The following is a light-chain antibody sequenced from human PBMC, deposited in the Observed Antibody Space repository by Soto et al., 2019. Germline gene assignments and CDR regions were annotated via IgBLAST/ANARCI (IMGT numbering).Light chain of an antibody. CDR1: QSVSSS. Sequence: EVVLKQSPCTLSLSPGEGATLSCRASQSVSSSYIAWYQQRPGQTPSLLIYGASTRATGIPDRFSGSESGTEFTLTISSLQSEDFAVYYCQQYNNWPPSIIFGQGTRLEIK. V-gene: IGKV3D-15*01. J-gene: IGKJ5*01. CDR2: GAS. CDR3: QQYNNWPPSII.